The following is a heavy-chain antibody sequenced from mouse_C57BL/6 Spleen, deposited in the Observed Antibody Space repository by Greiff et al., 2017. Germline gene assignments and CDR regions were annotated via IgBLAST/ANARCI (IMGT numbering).Heavy chain of an antibody. CDR2: IYPGDGYT. V-gene: IGHV1-82*01. CDR3: AKGGLYDVYHYYAMDY. J-gene: IGHJ4*01. D-gene: IGHD2-3*01. Sequence: QVQLQQSGPELVKPGASVKISCKASGYAFSSSWMYWVKQRPGKGLEWIGRIYPGDGYTNYNGNFTGKATLTADKSSSTAYMQLSNLTSEDSAVYFCAKGGLYDVYHYYAMDYWGQGTSVTVSS. CDR1: GYAFSSSW.